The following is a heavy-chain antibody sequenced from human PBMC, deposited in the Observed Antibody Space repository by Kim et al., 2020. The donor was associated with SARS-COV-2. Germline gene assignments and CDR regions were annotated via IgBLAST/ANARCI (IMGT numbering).Heavy chain of an antibody. CDR1: RFTFSSYA. Sequence: GGSLRLSCAASRFTFSSYAMSWVRQAPGKGLEWVSTVSRSGVSTYYADSVKGRFTISRDNSKNTLFLQMNSLRADDTAVYYCAKARESPASGRYYFDYWGQGTLVTVSS. J-gene: IGHJ4*02. CDR2: VSRSGVST. V-gene: IGHV3-23*01. CDR3: AKARESPASGRYYFDY. D-gene: IGHD6-19*01.